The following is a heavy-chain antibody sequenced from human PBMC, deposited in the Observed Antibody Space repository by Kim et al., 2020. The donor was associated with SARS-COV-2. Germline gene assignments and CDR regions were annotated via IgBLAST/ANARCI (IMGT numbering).Heavy chain of an antibody. CDR1: GYTLTELS. V-gene: IGHV1-24*01. D-gene: IGHD4-17*01. CDR2: FDPEDGET. CDR3: ATSTTVTTSGWFDP. J-gene: IGHJ5*02. Sequence: ASVKVSCKVSGYTLTELSMHWVRQAPGKGLEWMGGFDPEDGETIYAQKFQGRVTMIEDTSTDTAYMELSSLRSEDTAEYYCATSTTVTTSGWFDPWGQGT.